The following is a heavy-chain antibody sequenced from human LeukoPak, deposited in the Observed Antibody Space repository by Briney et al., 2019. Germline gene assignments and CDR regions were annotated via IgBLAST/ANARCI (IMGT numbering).Heavy chain of an antibody. Sequence: PSETLSLTCTVSGGSISSYYWSWIRQPPGKALEWLARIDWDDDKYYSTSLKTRLTISKDTSKNQVVLTMTNMDPVDTATYYCARINPAAGEVDYWGQGTLVTVSS. D-gene: IGHD6-13*01. V-gene: IGHV2-70*11. J-gene: IGHJ4*01. CDR2: IDWDDDK. CDR3: ARINPAAGEVDY. CDR1: GGSISSYYW.